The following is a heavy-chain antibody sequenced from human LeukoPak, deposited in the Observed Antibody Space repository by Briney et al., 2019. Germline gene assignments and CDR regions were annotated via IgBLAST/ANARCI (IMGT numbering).Heavy chain of an antibody. J-gene: IGHJ4*02. CDR3: ARALVQWLANMPFDY. Sequence: SETLSLTCAVYGGSFSGYYWSWIRQPPGKGLEWIGEINHSGSTNYNPSLKSRVTISVDTSKNQFSLKLSSVTAADTAVYYCARALVQWLANMPFDYWGQRTLVTVSS. CDR2: INHSGST. V-gene: IGHV4-34*01. CDR1: GGSFSGYY. D-gene: IGHD6-19*01.